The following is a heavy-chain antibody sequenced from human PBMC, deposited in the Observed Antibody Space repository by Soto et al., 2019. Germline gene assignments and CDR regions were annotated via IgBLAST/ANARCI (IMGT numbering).Heavy chain of an antibody. CDR2: IYHSGST. J-gene: IGHJ4*02. V-gene: IGHV4-30-2*01. CDR1: GGSISSGCYS. D-gene: IGHD5-12*01. CDR3: AAGGGLPRYY. Sequence: SETMSLTCAVAGGSISSGCYSWSWIRQPPGKGLEWIGYIYHSGSTYYNPSLKSRVTISVDRSKNQFSLKLSSVTAADTAVYYCAAGGGLPRYYWGQGTLVTVSS.